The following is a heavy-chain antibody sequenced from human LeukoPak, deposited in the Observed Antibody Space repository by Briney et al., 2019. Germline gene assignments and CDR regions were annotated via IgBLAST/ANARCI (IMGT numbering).Heavy chain of an antibody. J-gene: IGHJ4*02. CDR2: IYTSGST. Sequence: SETLSLTCTVSGGSISSYYWSWIRQPAGRGLEWIGRIYTSGSTNYNASLKSRVSMSVDTSKNQFSLKLSSVTAADTAVFYCARENSGSYREFDYWGQGTLVAVSS. V-gene: IGHV4-4*07. D-gene: IGHD1-26*01. CDR3: ARENSGSYREFDY. CDR1: GGSISSYY.